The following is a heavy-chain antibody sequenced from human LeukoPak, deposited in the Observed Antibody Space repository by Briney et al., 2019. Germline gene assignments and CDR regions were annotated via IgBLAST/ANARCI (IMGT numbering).Heavy chain of an antibody. Sequence: SETLSLTCTVSGVSISSYYWSWIRQPPGKGLEWIGYIYYSGSTNYNPSLKSRVTISVDTSKNQFSLKLSSVTAADTAVYYCVRDTGYYGSGSYYQGGPFDYWGQGTLVTVSS. CDR2: IYYSGST. V-gene: IGHV4-59*01. CDR1: GVSISSYY. J-gene: IGHJ4*02. CDR3: VRDTGYYGSGSYYQGGPFDY. D-gene: IGHD3-10*01.